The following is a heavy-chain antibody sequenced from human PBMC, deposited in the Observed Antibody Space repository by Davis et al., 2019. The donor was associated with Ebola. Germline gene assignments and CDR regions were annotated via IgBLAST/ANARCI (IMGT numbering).Heavy chain of an antibody. CDR2: ISAYSGVK. V-gene: IGHV1-18*01. D-gene: IGHD4-17*01. J-gene: IGHJ5*02. Sequence: AASVKVSCKASGYTFSSYGVNWGRQAPGQGLQWMGWISAYSGVKNFAPEFQGRVSMTTDTSTSTAYMELRSLRSDDTAVYYCVRGPSRDGDYQPYSWFDPWGQGTLVTVSS. CDR3: VRGPSRDGDYQPYSWFDP. CDR1: GYTFSSYG.